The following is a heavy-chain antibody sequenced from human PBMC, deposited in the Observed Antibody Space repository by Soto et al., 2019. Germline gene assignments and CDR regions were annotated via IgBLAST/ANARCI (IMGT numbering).Heavy chain of an antibody. CDR2: IYTSGST. CDR3: ARAQTGTTFKNWFDP. Sequence: PSETLSLTCTVSGGSISSYYWSWIRQPAGKGLEWIGRIYTSGSTNYNPSLKSRVTMSVDTSKNQFSLKLSSVTAADTAVHYCARAQTGTTFKNWFDPWGQGTLVTVSS. D-gene: IGHD1-1*01. V-gene: IGHV4-4*07. CDR1: GGSISSYY. J-gene: IGHJ5*02.